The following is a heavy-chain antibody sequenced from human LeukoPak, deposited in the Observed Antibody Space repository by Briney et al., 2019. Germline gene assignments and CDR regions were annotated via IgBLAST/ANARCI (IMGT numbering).Heavy chain of an antibody. CDR2: INHSGST. J-gene: IGHJ5*02. V-gene: IGHV4-34*01. CDR1: GYSISSGYY. D-gene: IGHD2-2*01. Sequence: SETLSLTCAVSGYSISSGYYWSWIRQPPGKGLEWIGEINHSGSTNYNPSLKSRVTISVDTSKNQFSLKLSSVTAADTAVYYCARGRSCSSTSCLYNWFDPWGQGTLVTVSS. CDR3: ARGRSCSSTSCLYNWFDP.